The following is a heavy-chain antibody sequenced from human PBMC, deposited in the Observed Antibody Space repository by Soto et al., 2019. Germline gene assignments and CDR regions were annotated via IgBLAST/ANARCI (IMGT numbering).Heavy chain of an antibody. CDR3: ARVIVTGPWTYYFDY. V-gene: IGHV4-61*01. J-gene: IGHJ4*02. CDR1: GGSVSSGSYY. CDR2: IYYSGST. D-gene: IGHD3-16*02. Sequence: SETSLTCTVSGGSVSSGSYYWSWIRQPPGKGLEWIGYIYYSGSTNYNPSLKSRVTISVDTSKNQFSLKLSSVTAADTSVYYCARVIVTGPWTYYFDYWGQGTLVTVSS.